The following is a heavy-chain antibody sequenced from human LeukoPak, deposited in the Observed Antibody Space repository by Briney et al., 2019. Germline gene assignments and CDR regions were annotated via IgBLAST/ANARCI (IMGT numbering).Heavy chain of an antibody. J-gene: IGHJ4*02. V-gene: IGHV1-69*05. Sequence: SVKVSCKASGGTLKSYAINWVRQAPGQGLEWMGGMIPIFGTAIYAEKFQGRVTITTDESTSTAYMELSSLRSEDTAVYYCASILVQLKNYAILTATGYFDYWGQGTLVTVSS. CDR1: GGTLKSYA. CDR3: ASILVQLKNYAILTATGYFDY. D-gene: IGHD3-9*01. CDR2: MIPIFGTA.